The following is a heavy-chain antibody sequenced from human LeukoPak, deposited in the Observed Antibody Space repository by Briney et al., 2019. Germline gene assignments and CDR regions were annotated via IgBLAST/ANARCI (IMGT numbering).Heavy chain of an antibody. J-gene: IGHJ4*02. Sequence: GGSLRLSCAASGFTFSNYEMNWVRQAPGKGLEWVSYISSSGSTTYYADSVKGRFTISRDNAKNSLYLQMNSLRAEDTAVYYCARGYCSGGSCYFDYWGQGTLLTVSS. D-gene: IGHD2-15*01. CDR2: ISSSGSTT. CDR3: ARGYCSGGSCYFDY. V-gene: IGHV3-48*03. CDR1: GFTFSNYE.